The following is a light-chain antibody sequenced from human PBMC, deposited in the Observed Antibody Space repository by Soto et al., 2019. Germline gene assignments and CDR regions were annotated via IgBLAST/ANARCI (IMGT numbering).Light chain of an antibody. CDR1: SRDVGAYNL. J-gene: IGLJ1*01. Sequence: QSVLTQPASVSGSPGQSITISCTGTSRDVGAYNLVSWYQQYPGKAPKLVIYEVSKRPSGVSDRFSGSKSGNTASLTISGLQADDEADYYCCSYAGSSRIFGTGTKATVL. V-gene: IGLV2-23*02. CDR3: CSYAGSSRI. CDR2: EVS.